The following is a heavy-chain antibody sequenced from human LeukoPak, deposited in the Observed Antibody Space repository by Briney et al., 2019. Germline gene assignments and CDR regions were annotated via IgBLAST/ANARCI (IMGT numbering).Heavy chain of an antibody. Sequence: GGSLRLSCAASGFTFSTYSMNWVRQAPGKGLEWVSSISSSSSYIYYADSVKGRFTISRDNAKNSLYLQMNSLRAEDTAVYYCARVKGVAGPGDYWSQGTLVTVSS. CDR3: ARVKGVAGPGDY. CDR2: ISSSSSYI. J-gene: IGHJ4*02. V-gene: IGHV3-21*01. CDR1: GFTFSTYS. D-gene: IGHD6-19*01.